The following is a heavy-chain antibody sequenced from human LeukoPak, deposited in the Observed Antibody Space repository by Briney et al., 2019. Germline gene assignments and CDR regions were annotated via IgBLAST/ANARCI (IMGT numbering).Heavy chain of an antibody. D-gene: IGHD2-8*01. V-gene: IGHV3-21*01. Sequence: GGSLRLSCAASGFTFSSYSMNWVRQAPGKGLEWVSSISSSSSYIYYADSVKGRSTISRDNAKNSLYLQMNSLRAEDTAVYYCARDVCTNGVCRKFDYWGQGTLVTVSS. CDR3: ARDVCTNGVCRKFDY. CDR2: ISSSSSYI. CDR1: GFTFSSYS. J-gene: IGHJ4*02.